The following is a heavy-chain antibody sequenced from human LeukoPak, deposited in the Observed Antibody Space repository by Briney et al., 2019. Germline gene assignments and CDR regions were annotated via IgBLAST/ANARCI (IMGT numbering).Heavy chain of an antibody. Sequence: GGSLRLSCAASGFTVSSNFMSWVRQLPGKGLEWVSAIYSGGTTHYAESVKGRFTISRDNSKNTLYLQMNSLRVEDTAVYYCATEKIPDGHGGAFDVWGQGTMVTVSS. J-gene: IGHJ3*01. CDR2: IYSGGTT. CDR3: ATEKIPDGHGGAFDV. CDR1: GFTVSSNF. V-gene: IGHV3-53*01. D-gene: IGHD3-16*01.